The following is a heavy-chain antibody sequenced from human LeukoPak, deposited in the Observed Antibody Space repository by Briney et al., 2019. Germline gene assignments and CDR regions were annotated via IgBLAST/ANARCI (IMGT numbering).Heavy chain of an antibody. CDR3: ARRELYSSSWDFDY. J-gene: IGHJ4*02. CDR2: IYPGDSDT. V-gene: IGHV5-51*01. Sequence: GASLQISCKGSGYIFTSYWIGWVRQLPGKGLEWMGIIYPGDSDTRYSPSFQGQVTIPADKSISTAYLQWSSLKASDTAMYYCARRELYSSSWDFDYWGQGTLVTVSS. D-gene: IGHD6-13*01. CDR1: GYIFTSYW.